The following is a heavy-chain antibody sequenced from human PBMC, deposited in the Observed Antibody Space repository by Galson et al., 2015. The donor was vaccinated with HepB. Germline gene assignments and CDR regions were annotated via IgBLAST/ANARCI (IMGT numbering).Heavy chain of an antibody. J-gene: IGHJ4*02. Sequence: SVKVSCKASGYTFTSYAMHWVRQAPGQRLEWMGWINAGNGNTKYSQKFQGRVTITRDTSASTAYMELSSLRSEDTAVYYCARVGSYYSEWQYFDYWGQGTLVTVSS. CDR3: ARVGSYYSEWQYFDY. D-gene: IGHD1-26*01. CDR1: GYTFTSYA. V-gene: IGHV1-3*01. CDR2: INAGNGNT.